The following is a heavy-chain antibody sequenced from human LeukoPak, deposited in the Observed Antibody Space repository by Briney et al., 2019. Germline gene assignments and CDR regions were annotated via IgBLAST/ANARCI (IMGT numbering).Heavy chain of an antibody. CDR3: ARLHYYDSSGYYAKYYYYYYGMDV. J-gene: IGHJ6*02. CDR1: GGSISSYY. Sequence: SETLSLTCTVSGGSISSYYWSWIRQPPGKGLEWIGYIYYSGSTNYNPSLKSRVTISVDTSKNQFSLKLSSVTAADTAVYYCARLHYYDSSGYYAKYYYYYYGMDVWGQGTTVTVSS. D-gene: IGHD3-22*01. V-gene: IGHV4-59*08. CDR2: IYYSGST.